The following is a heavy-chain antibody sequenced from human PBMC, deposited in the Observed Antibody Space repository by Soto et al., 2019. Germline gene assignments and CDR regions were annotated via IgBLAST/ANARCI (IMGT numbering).Heavy chain of an antibody. CDR1: GGSISSGGYY. CDR2: IYYSGST. Sequence: QVQLQESGPGLVKPSQTLSLTCTVSGGSISSGGYYWSWIRQHPGKGLEWIGYIYYSGSTYYNPSLKSRVTRSVDTSKNQFSLKLSSVTAADTAVYYCARGGWGGDYGDRTDYWGQGTLVTVSS. J-gene: IGHJ4*02. V-gene: IGHV4-31*03. D-gene: IGHD4-17*01. CDR3: ARGGWGGDYGDRTDY.